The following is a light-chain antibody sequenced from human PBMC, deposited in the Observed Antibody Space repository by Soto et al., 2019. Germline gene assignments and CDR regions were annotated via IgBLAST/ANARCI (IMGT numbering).Light chain of an antibody. J-gene: IGLJ2*01. Sequence: QSVLTQPASVSGSPGQSITISCTGTSSDIGNYNLVSWYQQHPDKAPKLMIYEGSKRPSGVSNRFSGSKSGNTASLTLSGLQAEDEADYSCCSYAGGSTWVFGGGTKVTVL. CDR2: EGS. CDR3: CSYAGGSTWV. V-gene: IGLV2-23*01. CDR1: SSDIGNYNL.